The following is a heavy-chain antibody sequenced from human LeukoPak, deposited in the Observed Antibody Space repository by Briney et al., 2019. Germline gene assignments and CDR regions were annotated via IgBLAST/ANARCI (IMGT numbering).Heavy chain of an antibody. Sequence: SSETLSLTCTVSGVSIRGDTYYWGWIRQPPGKGLEWIGNYHIGSTYYNPSLKSRVTISEDTSKNQFSLRVNSVTAADTAVYYCARLWDSTGLYFYYYMDIWGEGTTVTVSS. D-gene: IGHD6-19*01. CDR2: YHIGST. CDR3: ARLWDSTGLYFYYYMDI. J-gene: IGHJ6*03. V-gene: IGHV4-39*01. CDR1: GVSIRGDTYY.